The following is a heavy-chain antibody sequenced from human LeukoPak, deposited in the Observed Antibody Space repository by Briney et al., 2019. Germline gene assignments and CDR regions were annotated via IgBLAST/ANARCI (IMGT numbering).Heavy chain of an antibody. D-gene: IGHD6-19*01. CDR2: INGDGGYT. CDR3: VRASSASY. CDR1: GFILSNHR. V-gene: IGHV3-74*01. J-gene: IGHJ4*02. Sequence: PGGSLRLSCAASGFILSNHRMHWIRQAPGKGPVWVSCINGDGGYTGHADSVKGRFTISRDNAKNTLYLQMNSLRADDTAVYYGVRASSASYWGQGALVTVSS.